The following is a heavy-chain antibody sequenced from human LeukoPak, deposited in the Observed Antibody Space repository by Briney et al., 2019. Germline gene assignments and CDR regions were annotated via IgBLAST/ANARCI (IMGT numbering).Heavy chain of an antibody. J-gene: IGHJ4*02. CDR1: GYTFTGYY. V-gene: IGHV1-2*02. CDR2: INPNSGGT. Sequence: ASVKVSCKASGYTFTGYYMHWVRQAPGQGVEWMGWINPNSGGTNYAQKFQGRVTMTRDTSISTAYMELSRLRSDDTAVYYCARDGGYYGSGSYRDYWGQGTLVTVSS. D-gene: IGHD3-10*01. CDR3: ARDGGYYGSGSYRDY.